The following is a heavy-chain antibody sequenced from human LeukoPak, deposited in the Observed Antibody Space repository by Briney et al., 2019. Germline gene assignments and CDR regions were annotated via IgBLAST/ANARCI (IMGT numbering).Heavy chain of an antibody. Sequence: GGSLRLSCAASGFTFSSYSMNWVRQAPGKGLEWVSSISSSSSYIYYADSVKGRFTISRDNAKNSLYLQMNSLRAKDTAVYYCARDLTIGDYYYYGMDVWGKGTTVTVSS. J-gene: IGHJ6*04. CDR1: GFTFSSYS. CDR3: ARDLTIGDYYYYGMDV. D-gene: IGHD4/OR15-4a*01. CDR2: ISSSSSYI. V-gene: IGHV3-21*01.